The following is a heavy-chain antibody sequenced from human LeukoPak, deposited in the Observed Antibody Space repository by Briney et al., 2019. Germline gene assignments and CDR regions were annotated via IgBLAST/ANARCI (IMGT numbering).Heavy chain of an antibody. CDR3: ARGKPLEPLDC. V-gene: IGHV4-59*01. Sequence: SETLSLTCTVSGGSLSYYWWSWIRQPPGKGLEWIGYIYYSGSTNYNPSLKSRVTISVDTSKNQFSLKLVSVTAADTAVYFCARGKPLEPLDCWGQGSLVSVCS. J-gene: IGHJ4*02. CDR2: IYYSGST. CDR1: GGSLSYYW. D-gene: IGHD1-1*01.